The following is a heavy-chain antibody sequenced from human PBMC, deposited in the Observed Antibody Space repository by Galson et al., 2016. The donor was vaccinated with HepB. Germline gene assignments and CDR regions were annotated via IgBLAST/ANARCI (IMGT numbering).Heavy chain of an antibody. V-gene: IGHV3-53*01. Sequence: SLRLSCAASGFTVSSNYMNGVRQPPGKGLEWVSFIHSGGGAYYTHSVKGRFTISTDNSKNTLYLQMNSLRAEDTAIYYCARGRPHNNYFDYWGQGTLVTVSS. D-gene: IGHD1-1*01. J-gene: IGHJ4*02. CDR1: GFTVSSNY. CDR3: ARGRPHNNYFDY. CDR2: IHSGGGA.